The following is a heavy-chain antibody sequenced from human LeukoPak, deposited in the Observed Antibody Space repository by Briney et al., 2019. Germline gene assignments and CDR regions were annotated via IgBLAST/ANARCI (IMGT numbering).Heavy chain of an antibody. CDR2: ISYDGSNK. CDR3: AREWTTYYYGSGSIYYYYYGMDV. Sequence: PGGSLRLSCAASGFTFRSYAMYWVRQAPGKGLEWVAVISYDGSNKYYADSVKGRFTISRDNSKNTLYLQMNSLRAEDTAVYYCAREWTTYYYGSGSIYYYYYGMDVWGQGTTVTVSS. J-gene: IGHJ6*02. CDR1: GFTFRSYA. D-gene: IGHD3-10*01. V-gene: IGHV3-30-3*01.